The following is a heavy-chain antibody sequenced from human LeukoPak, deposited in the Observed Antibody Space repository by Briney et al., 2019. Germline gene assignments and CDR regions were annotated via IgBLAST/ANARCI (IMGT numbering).Heavy chain of an antibody. J-gene: IGHJ5*02. Sequence: PGGSLRLSCGASGFTFRTYAMSWVRQAPGKGLEWVSAISGGGGTTYYADSVKGRFTISRDNSKNTLYLQMNSLRAEDTAVYYCAKLSTFGDLSRVRFDPWGQGTLVTVSS. CDR3: AKLSTFGDLSRVRFDP. CDR1: GFTFRTYA. V-gene: IGHV3-23*01. D-gene: IGHD3-10*01. CDR2: ISGGGGTT.